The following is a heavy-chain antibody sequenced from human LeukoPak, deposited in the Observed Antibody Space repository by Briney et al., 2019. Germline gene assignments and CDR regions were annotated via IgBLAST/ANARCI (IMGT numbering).Heavy chain of an antibody. J-gene: IGHJ4*02. CDR1: GYTFTSYG. V-gene: IGHV1-18*01. Sequence: ASVKVSCKASGYTFTSYGISWVRQAPGQGLEWMGWISAYNGNTNYAQKLQGRVTMTTDTSTSTAYMELRSLRAEDTAVYYCARGYYYDSSGYYQLDYWGQGTLVTVSS. CDR3: ARGYYYDSSGYYQLDY. D-gene: IGHD3-22*01. CDR2: ISAYNGNT.